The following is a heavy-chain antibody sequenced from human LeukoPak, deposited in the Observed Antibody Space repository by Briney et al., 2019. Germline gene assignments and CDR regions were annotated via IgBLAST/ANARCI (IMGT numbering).Heavy chain of an antibody. CDR2: IYNGGST. Sequence: PSETLSLTCIVSGGSISSYYWSWIRQPPGKGLEWIGYIYNGGSTNYNPSLESRITISVDTSKNQFSLKLSSVTAADTAVYYCARGLGDYVEDWYFDLWGRGTLVTVSS. CDR1: GGSISSYY. CDR3: ARGLGDYVEDWYFDL. J-gene: IGHJ2*01. V-gene: IGHV4-59*01. D-gene: IGHD4-17*01.